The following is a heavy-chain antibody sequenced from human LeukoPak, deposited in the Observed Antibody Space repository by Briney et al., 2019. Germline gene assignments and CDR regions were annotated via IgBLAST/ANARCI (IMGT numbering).Heavy chain of an antibody. Sequence: GGSLRLSCAASGFTFNIYGMHWVRQAPGKGLEWVAFIRYDESTKFYADSVKGRFTISRDNSKTTLYLQMNSLRAEDTAVYYCARETPINTAMALNWGQGTLVTVSS. CDR3: ARETPINTAMALN. D-gene: IGHD5-18*01. J-gene: IGHJ4*02. CDR1: GFTFNIYG. V-gene: IGHV3-30*02. CDR2: IRYDESTK.